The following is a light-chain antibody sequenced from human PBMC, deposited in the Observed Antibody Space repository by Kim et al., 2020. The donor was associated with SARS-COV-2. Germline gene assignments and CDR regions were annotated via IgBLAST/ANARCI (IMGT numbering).Light chain of an antibody. V-gene: IGKV4-1*01. J-gene: IGKJ4*01. CDR2: WAS. CDR3: QQYYSTPLT. CDR1: QSVLYSSNNKNY. Sequence: STINCNSRQSVLYSSNNKNYLAWYQQKPGQPPKLLIYWASTRESGVPDRFSGSGSGTDFTLTISSLQAEDVAVYYCQQYYSTPLTFGGGTKVDIK.